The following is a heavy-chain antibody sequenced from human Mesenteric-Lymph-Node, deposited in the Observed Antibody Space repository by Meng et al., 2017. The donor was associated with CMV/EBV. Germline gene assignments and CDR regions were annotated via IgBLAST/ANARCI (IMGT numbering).Heavy chain of an antibody. J-gene: IGHJ4*02. V-gene: IGHV3-7*01. CDR1: EFTFSNYW. CDR2: INQDGSEK. Sequence: GESLKISCAASEFTFSNYWMTWVRQAPGKGLEWVANINQDGSEKYYVDSVKGRFTVSRNNAKNSLYLQMHSLRAEDAAIYYCARVKLAADGTCFDYWGQGTLVTVSS. CDR3: ARVKLAADGTCFDY. D-gene: IGHD6-13*01.